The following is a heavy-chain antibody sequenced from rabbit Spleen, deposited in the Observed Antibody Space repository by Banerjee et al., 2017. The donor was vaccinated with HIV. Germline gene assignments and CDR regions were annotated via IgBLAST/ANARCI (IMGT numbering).Heavy chain of an antibody. CDR3: ATCTTGGNYQLTRLDL. J-gene: IGHJ6*01. Sequence: QEQLVESGGDLVTPGTSLTLTCTASGFSFGNYWMCWVRQAPGKGLEWIGCIYTSSGSTYYASWAKGRFTISKTSSTTVTLQMTSLTAADTATYFCATCTTGGNYQLTRLDLWGPGTLVTVS. CDR2: IYTSSGST. CDR1: GFSFGNYW. D-gene: IGHD8-1*01. V-gene: IGHV1S45*01.